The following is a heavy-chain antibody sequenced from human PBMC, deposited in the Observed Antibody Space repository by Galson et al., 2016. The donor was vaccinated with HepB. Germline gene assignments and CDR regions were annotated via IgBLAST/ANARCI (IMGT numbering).Heavy chain of an antibody. D-gene: IGHD6-13*01. J-gene: IGHJ4*02. V-gene: IGHV3-53*01. CDR3: ARAIAAAGNFDY. Sequence: SLRLSCAASGFTFSDAYMGWVRQAPGKGLEWVSVIYTGGSTYYADSVKGRFTISRDNSKNMLYLQMHSLRAEDTAVYYCARAIAAAGNFDYWGQGTLVTVSS. CDR2: IYTGGST. CDR1: GFTFSDAY.